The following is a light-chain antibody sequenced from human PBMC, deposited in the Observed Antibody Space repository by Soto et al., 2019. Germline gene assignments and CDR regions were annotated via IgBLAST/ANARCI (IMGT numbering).Light chain of an antibody. CDR1: QSLSIY. J-gene: IGKJ4*01. V-gene: IGKV1-39*01. Sequence: DIQMTQSPSSLSASVGDRVTITCRASQSLSIYLNWYQQKAGKAPKLLIYAASSLKSGVPSRFSSSGVGTDFTLTISDLQPEDFATYYCQQSYSVPLTFGGGTKVEIK. CDR2: AAS. CDR3: QQSYSVPLT.